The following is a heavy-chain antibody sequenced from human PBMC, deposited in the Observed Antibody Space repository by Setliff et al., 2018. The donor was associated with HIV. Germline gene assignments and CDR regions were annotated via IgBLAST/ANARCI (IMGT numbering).Heavy chain of an antibody. D-gene: IGHD3-16*01. CDR3: ARYRGHFDY. CDR1: GYSISSGYY. J-gene: IGHJ4*02. Sequence: SETLSLTCAVSGYSISSGYYWGWIRQPRGKGLEWIGSMYHSGSTYYNPSLKSRVTISVDTSKNQFSLKLSSVTAADTAVFYCARYRGHFDYWGQGTLVTVSS. V-gene: IGHV4-38-2*01. CDR2: MYHSGST.